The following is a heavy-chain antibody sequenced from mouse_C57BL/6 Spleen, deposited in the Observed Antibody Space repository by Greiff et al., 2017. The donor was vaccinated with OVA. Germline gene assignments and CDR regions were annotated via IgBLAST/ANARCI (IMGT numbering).Heavy chain of an antibody. J-gene: IGHJ2*01. Sequence: QVQLQQSGPELVKPGASVKLSCKASGYTFTSYWMHWVKQRPIQGLEWIGNIDPSDSETHYNQKFKDKATLTVDKSSSTAYMQLSSLTSEDSAVYYCATGGSKRGLDYWGQGTTLTVSS. CDR2: IDPSDSET. CDR3: ATGGSKRGLDY. V-gene: IGHV1-52*01. D-gene: IGHD1-1*01. CDR1: GYTFTSYW.